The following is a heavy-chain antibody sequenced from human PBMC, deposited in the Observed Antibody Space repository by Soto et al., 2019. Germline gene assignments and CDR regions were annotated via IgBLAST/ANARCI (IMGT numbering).Heavy chain of an antibody. J-gene: IGHJ4*02. V-gene: IGHV3-15*01. CDR1: GFSFTNAW. CDR2: IKSKTDGGTT. Sequence: GGSLRLSCVASGFSFTNAWMSWVRQAPGKGLEWVARIKSKTDGGTTDYATPVKGRFTISRDDSKNTLYLQMNSLKIEDTAVYSCITDGPDGRAYWGQGTQVSVSS. CDR3: ITDGPDGRAY.